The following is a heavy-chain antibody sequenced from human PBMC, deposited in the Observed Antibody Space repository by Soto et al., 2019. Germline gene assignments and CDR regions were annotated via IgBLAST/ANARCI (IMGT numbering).Heavy chain of an antibody. J-gene: IGHJ5*02. D-gene: IGHD3-10*01. CDR2: VNHSGEA. CDR3: TREERFPRYWFDP. CDR1: VGSFVNYY. V-gene: IGHV4-34*01. Sequence: PSETLSRTGGVYVGSFVNYYWIGVRHPPGKGLEWIGEVNHSGEATYNPSLQSRVTIYLDTSNNHFSLKMTSLTDADTALYFCTREERFPRYWFDPWGQGNQVTVSS.